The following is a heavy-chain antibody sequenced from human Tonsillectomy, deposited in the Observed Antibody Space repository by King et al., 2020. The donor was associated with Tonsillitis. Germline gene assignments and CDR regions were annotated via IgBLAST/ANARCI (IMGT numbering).Heavy chain of an antibody. Sequence: QLQESGPGLVKPSETLSLTCTVSGGSISSSSYYWGWIRPPPGKGLEWIGSIYYSGSTYYNPSLKSRLTISVDTSNNPFSLKLSSVTAADTAVYYCARHKMGGGLYCSSTSCLLPYNWFDPWGQGTLVTVSS. CDR2: IYYSGST. CDR1: GGSISSSSYY. CDR3: ARHKMGGGLYCSSTSCLLPYNWFDP. V-gene: IGHV4-39*01. J-gene: IGHJ5*02. D-gene: IGHD2-2*01.